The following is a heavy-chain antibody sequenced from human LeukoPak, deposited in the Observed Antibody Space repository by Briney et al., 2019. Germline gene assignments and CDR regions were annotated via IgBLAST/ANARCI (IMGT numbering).Heavy chain of an antibody. J-gene: IGHJ6*04. Sequence: GGSLRLCCAASGFTFSSYEMNWVRQAPGKGLEWVSYISSSGSTIYYADSVKGRFTISRDNAKNSLYLQMNSLRAEDTAVYYCAELGITMIGGVWGKGTTVTISS. CDR2: ISSSGSTI. CDR1: GFTFSSYE. D-gene: IGHD3-10*02. CDR3: AELGITMIGGV. V-gene: IGHV3-48*03.